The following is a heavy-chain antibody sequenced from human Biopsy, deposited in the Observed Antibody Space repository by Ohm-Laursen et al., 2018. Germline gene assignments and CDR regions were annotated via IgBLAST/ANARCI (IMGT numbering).Heavy chain of an antibody. D-gene: IGHD4/OR15-4a*01. CDR2: INRSGGA. CDR3: ARGGASDY. Sequence: TLSLTCAVHGGSLGLYNWDWIRLSPGKGLEWIGEINRSGGATYNPSLTRRVTMSIDTSNNQFSLKRSSVTAADAAIYYCARGGASDYWGRGTLVTVSA. CDR1: GGSLGLYN. J-gene: IGHJ4*02. V-gene: IGHV4-34*01.